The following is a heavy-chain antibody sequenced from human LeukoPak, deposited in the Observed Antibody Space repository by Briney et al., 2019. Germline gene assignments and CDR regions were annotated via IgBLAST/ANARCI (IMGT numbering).Heavy chain of an antibody. Sequence: TLSLTCTVSAGSLSSGDHYWSWIRQPPGKGLEWIGYIYYSGSTYYNPSLKNRINISLDTSKNQLTLKHSSVTAADTAVYYCARETYSNSVDYWGQGTLVTVSS. CDR2: IYYSGST. CDR1: AGSLSSGDHY. V-gene: IGHV4-30-4*08. J-gene: IGHJ4*02. CDR3: ARETYSNSVDY. D-gene: IGHD4-11*01.